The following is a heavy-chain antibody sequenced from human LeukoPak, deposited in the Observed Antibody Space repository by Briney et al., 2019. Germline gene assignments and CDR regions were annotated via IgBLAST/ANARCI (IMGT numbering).Heavy chain of an antibody. D-gene: IGHD4-17*01. Sequence: GALRLSCAASGFTVSSNYMSWVRQAPGKGLEWVSVIYSGGSTYYADSVKGRFTISRENAKNSLYLQMNSLRVEDTAVYYCARSTTHPYYNYMDVWGKGTTVTLSS. CDR2: IYSGGST. CDR1: GFTVSSNY. V-gene: IGHV3-53*01. CDR3: ARSTTHPYYNYMDV. J-gene: IGHJ6*03.